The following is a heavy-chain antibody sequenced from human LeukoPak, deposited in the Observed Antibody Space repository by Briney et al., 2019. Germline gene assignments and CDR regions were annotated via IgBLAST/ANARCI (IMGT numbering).Heavy chain of an antibody. V-gene: IGHV4-39*07. CDR2: INHSGST. J-gene: IGHJ5*02. CDR3: AREPYLAARPGAGRNWFDP. CDR1: GGSISSSSYY. D-gene: IGHD6-6*01. Sequence: SETLSLTCTVSGGSISSSSYYWGWIRQPPGKGLEWIGEINHSGSTNYNPSLKSRVTISVDTSKNQFSLKLSSVTAADTAVYYCAREPYLAARPGAGRNWFDPWGQGTLVTVSS.